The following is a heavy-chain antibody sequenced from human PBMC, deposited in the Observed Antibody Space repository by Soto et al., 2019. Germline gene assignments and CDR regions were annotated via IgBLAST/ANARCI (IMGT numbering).Heavy chain of an antibody. V-gene: IGHV1-46*01. D-gene: IGHD2-15*01. CDR2: INPSGGGT. Sequence: EASVKVSCKASGYTFTSYYMHWVRQAPGQGLEWMGIINPSGGGTSYARKFQGRVTMTRDTSTNTVYMDLTSLRSEDTAVYYCARDGGSTPGNDYWGQGTLVTVSS. CDR3: ARDGGSTPGNDY. J-gene: IGHJ4*02. CDR1: GYTFTSYY.